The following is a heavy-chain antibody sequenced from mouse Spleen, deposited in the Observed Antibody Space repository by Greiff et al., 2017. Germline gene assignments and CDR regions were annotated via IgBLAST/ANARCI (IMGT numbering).Heavy chain of an antibody. CDR3: AREGDYDYDFDY. CDR2: INPGSGGT. Sequence: VQRVESGAELVRPGTSVKVSCKASGYAFTNYLIEWVKQRPGQGLEWIGVINPGSGGTNYNEKFKGKATLTADKSSSTAYMQLSSLTSDDSAVYFCAREGDYDYDFDYWGQGTTLTVSS. J-gene: IGHJ2*01. V-gene: IGHV1-54*01. D-gene: IGHD2-4*01. CDR1: GYAFTNYL.